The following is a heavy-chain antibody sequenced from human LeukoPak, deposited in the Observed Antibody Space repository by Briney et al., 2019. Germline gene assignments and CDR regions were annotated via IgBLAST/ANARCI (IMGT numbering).Heavy chain of an antibody. CDR3: ARVSCTNGVCYNYFDY. D-gene: IGHD2-8*01. V-gene: IGHV1-2*02. Sequence: ASVTVSCKASGYTFTGYYMHWVRQAPGQGLEWMGWINPNSGGTNYAQKFQGRVTMTRDTSISTAYMELSRLRSDDTAVYYCARVSCTNGVCYNYFDYWGQGTLVTVSS. J-gene: IGHJ4*02. CDR1: GYTFTGYY. CDR2: INPNSGGT.